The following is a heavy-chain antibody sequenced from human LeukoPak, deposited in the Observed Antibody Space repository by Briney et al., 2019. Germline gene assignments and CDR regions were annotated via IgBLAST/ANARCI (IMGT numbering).Heavy chain of an antibody. Sequence: GGSLRLSCAAPGFSLSSYWMSWVRQAPGNGLEWVANIKQDGSEKYYGDSVKGRFTISRGNAKNSLYLQMNSLRAEDTAVYYCARWDSGNYYGIGDWGQGTLVTVSS. V-gene: IGHV3-7*04. D-gene: IGHD1-26*01. CDR3: ARWDSGNYYGIGD. CDR1: GFSLSSYW. J-gene: IGHJ4*02. CDR2: IKQDGSEK.